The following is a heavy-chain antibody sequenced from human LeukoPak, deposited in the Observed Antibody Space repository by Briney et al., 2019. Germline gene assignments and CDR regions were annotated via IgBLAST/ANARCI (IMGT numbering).Heavy chain of an antibody. CDR2: IYPGDSDT. D-gene: IGHD5-18*01. CDR3: ARHGVRGYTNGYFDY. CDR1: GYSFTSYW. Sequence: GESLKISCKGSGYSFTSYWIGWVRQMPGKGLEWMGIIYPGDSDTRYSPSFQGQVTISADKSISTAYLQWSSLKASDTAMYYCARHGVRGYTNGYFDYLGQGTLVTVSS. J-gene: IGHJ4*02. V-gene: IGHV5-51*01.